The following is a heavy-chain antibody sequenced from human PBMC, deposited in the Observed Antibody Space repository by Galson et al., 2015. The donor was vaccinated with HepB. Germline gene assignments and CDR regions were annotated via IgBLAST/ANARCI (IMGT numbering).Heavy chain of an antibody. CDR2: INSKTDGETT. CDR3: TTDVYYSTYWSWLDP. V-gene: IGHV3-15*01. CDR1: GFTFNNAW. J-gene: IGHJ5*02. Sequence: SLRLSCAASGFTFNNAWMTWVRQAPGMGLEWVGRINSKTDGETTDYAAPVKGRFTISRDDSKNRLYLQMNSLKTEDTAVYYCTTDVYYSTYWSWLDPWGQGTLVTVSS. D-gene: IGHD2-8*02.